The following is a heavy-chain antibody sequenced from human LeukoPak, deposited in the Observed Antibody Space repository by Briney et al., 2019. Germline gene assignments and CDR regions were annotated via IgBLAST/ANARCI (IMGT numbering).Heavy chain of an antibody. J-gene: IGHJ6*03. CDR3: ARTTEGGYTYDYFYYYYMDV. V-gene: IGHV4-59*01. D-gene: IGHD5-18*01. Sequence: SETLSLTCTVSGGSISSYYWSWIRQPPGKGLEWIGYIYYSGSTNYNPSLKSRVTISVDMSKNQFSLKLSSVTAADTAVYYCARTTEGGYTYDYFYYYYMDVWGKGTTVTISS. CDR1: GGSISSYY. CDR2: IYYSGST.